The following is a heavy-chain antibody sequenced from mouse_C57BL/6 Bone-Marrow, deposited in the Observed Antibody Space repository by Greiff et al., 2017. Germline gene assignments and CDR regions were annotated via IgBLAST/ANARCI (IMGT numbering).Heavy chain of an antibody. J-gene: IGHJ3*01. V-gene: IGHV1-69*01. CDR1: GYTFTSYW. CDR2: IDPSDSYT. Sequence: QVQLQQPGAELVMPGASVKLSCKASGYTFTSYWMHWVKQRPGQGLEWIGEIDPSDSYTNYNQNFKGKSTLTVDKSSSTAYMQLSSLTSEDSAVYDCARSFYYYGSSPWFAYWGQGTLVTVSA. D-gene: IGHD1-1*01. CDR3: ARSFYYYGSSPWFAY.